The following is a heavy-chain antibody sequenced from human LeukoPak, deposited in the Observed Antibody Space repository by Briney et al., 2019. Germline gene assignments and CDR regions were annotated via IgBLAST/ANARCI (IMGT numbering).Heavy chain of an antibody. CDR2: INHSGST. D-gene: IGHD4-23*01. V-gene: IGHV4-34*01. Sequence: PSETLSLTRAVYGGSFSGYYWSWIRQPPGKGLEWIGEINHSGSTNYNPSLKSRVTISVDTSENQFSLKLSSVTAADTAVYYCARYYGGNSIFDYWGQGTLVTVSS. CDR1: GGSFSGYY. J-gene: IGHJ4*02. CDR3: ARYYGGNSIFDY.